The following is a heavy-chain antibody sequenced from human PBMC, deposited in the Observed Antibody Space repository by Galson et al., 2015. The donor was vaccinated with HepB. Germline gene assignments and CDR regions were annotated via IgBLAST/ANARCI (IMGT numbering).Heavy chain of an antibody. J-gene: IGHJ6*02. CDR1: GGTFSHYA. Sequence: SVKVSCKASGGTFSHYAITWVRQVPGQGLEWMGVIIPMFGTANYAQKFQGRVTITADESTSTAYMELSSLRSEDTAVYYCTRDMEDIVIVPASIPYYHYGMDVWGQGTTVTVSS. V-gene: IGHV1-69*13. CDR2: IIPMFGTA. CDR3: TRDMEDIVIVPASIPYYHYGMDV. D-gene: IGHD2-2*01.